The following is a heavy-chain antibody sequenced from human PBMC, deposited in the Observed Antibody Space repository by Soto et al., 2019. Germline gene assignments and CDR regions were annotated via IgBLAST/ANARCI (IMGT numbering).Heavy chain of an antibody. CDR1: GFRFDDYG. V-gene: IGHV3-20*01. CDR2: MKWNGEKI. J-gene: IGHJ6*03. Sequence: EELLVESGGGVVRPGGSLRLSCAASGFRFDDYGMSWVRQVPGKGLEWVSGMKWNGEKIGYADSVKGRFTISRDNAKNSLYLQMNNLRAEDTASYHCARQNWNYYYYYMDVWGKGTTVTVSS. CDR3: ARQNWNYYYYYMDV. D-gene: IGHD1-1*01.